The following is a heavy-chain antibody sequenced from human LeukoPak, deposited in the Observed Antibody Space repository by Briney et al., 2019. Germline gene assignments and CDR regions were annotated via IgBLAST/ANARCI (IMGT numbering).Heavy chain of an antibody. CDR2: IYYSGST. J-gene: IGHJ4*01. V-gene: IGHV4-39*01. D-gene: IGHD3-9*01. CDR3: ARHRSFDWLSPFDY. Sequence: PSETLSLSCTVPGGSISSSSTYWGWIRQPPGKGLEWIGGIYYSGSTYYNPSLKSRVTIFVDTSKNQFSPKLSSVTAADTAVYYCARHRSFDWLSPFDYWGHGTLVTVSS. CDR1: GGSISSSSTY.